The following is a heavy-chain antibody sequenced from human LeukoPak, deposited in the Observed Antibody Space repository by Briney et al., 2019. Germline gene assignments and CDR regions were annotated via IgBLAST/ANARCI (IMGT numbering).Heavy chain of an antibody. J-gene: IGHJ4*02. CDR1: GFTFSSYW. CDR2: IKQDGSEK. D-gene: IGHD1-1*01. CDR3: TRDRGAYNLYDY. Sequence: GGSLRLSCAASGFTFSSYWMSWVRQAPGKGLEWVANIKQDGSEKYYVDSVKGRFTISRDNAKNSLYLQMNSLRAEDTAVYHCTRDRGAYNLYDYWGQGTLVTVSS. V-gene: IGHV3-7*03.